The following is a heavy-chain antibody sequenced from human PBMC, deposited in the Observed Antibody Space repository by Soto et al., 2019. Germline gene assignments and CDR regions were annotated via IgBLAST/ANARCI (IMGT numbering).Heavy chain of an antibody. Sequence: EVLLLESGGGLVKPGGSLRLSCAASGFTFSTYSMNWVRQAPGKGLEWVSSINTASYIYYADSVKGRFTISRDDAKNSLYLQMNSLRDEDPAVYYCAREGGYCNGGGCWYFDYWGQGTLVTVSS. CDR1: GFTFSTYS. V-gene: IGHV3-21*01. CDR2: INTASYI. CDR3: AREGGYCNGGGCWYFDY. J-gene: IGHJ4*02. D-gene: IGHD2-15*01.